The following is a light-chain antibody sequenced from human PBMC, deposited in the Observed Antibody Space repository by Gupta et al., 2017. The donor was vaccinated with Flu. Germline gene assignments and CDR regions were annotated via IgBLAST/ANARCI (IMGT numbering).Light chain of an antibody. Sequence: LALPQSPSASASLRASVTLTSALSSGHSTFAITWHQQQPEKGPRYLMTVNSDGSHKKGDGIPDRFSGSSSGAERYLTISIRQPEDEADYYCQTWGTGIWMFGGGTKLTVL. V-gene: IGLV4-69*01. CDR1: SGHSTFA. CDR2: VNSDGSH. J-gene: IGLJ3*02. CDR3: QTWGTGIWM.